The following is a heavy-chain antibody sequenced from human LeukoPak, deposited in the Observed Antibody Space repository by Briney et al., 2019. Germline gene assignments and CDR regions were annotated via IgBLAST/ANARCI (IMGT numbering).Heavy chain of an antibody. J-gene: IGHJ6*04. Sequence: PGGSLRLSCAASGFTFSSYSMNWVRQAPGKGLEWVSSISSSSSYIYYADSVKGRFTISRDNAENSLYLQMNSLRAEDTAVYYCARDARVTMVRGPRYYYGMDVWGKGTTVTVSS. CDR3: ARDARVTMVRGPRYYYGMDV. CDR2: ISSSSSYI. V-gene: IGHV3-21*01. CDR1: GFTFSSYS. D-gene: IGHD3-10*01.